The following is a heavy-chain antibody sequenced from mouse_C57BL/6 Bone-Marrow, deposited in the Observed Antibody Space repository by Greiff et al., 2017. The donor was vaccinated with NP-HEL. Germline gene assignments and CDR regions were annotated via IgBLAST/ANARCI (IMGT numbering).Heavy chain of an antibody. CDR3: ASRYTTVVEDYWYFDV. D-gene: IGHD1-1*01. V-gene: IGHV1-72*01. J-gene: IGHJ1*03. Sequence: QVQLQQPGAELVKPGASVKLSCKASGYTFTSYWMHWVKQRPGRGLEWIGRIDPNSGGTKYNEKFKSKATLTVDKPSSTAYMQLSSLTSEDSAVYYCASRYTTVVEDYWYFDVWGTGTTVTVSS. CDR1: GYTFTSYW. CDR2: IDPNSGGT.